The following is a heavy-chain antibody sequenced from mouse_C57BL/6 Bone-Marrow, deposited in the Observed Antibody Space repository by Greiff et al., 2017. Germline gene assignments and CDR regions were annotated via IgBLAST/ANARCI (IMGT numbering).Heavy chain of an antibody. Sequence: QVQLQQSGPELVKPGASVKISCKASGYAFRSSWMNWVKQRPGKGLGWIGRIYPGDGDTNYNGKFKGKATLTADKSSSTAYMQLSSLTSEDSAVYFCARNGFAYWGQGTLVTVSA. CDR2: IYPGDGDT. CDR1: GYAFRSSW. V-gene: IGHV1-82*01. CDR3: ARNGFAY. J-gene: IGHJ3*01.